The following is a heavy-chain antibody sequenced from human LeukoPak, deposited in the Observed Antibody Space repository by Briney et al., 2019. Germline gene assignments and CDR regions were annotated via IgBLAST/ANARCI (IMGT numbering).Heavy chain of an antibody. V-gene: IGHV1-2*06. D-gene: IGHD3-22*01. J-gene: IGHJ3*02. CDR2: INPNSGGT. CDR1: GYTFTGYY. Sequence: GASVKVSCKASGYTFTGYYMHWVRQAPGQGLEWMGRINPNSGGTNYAQKFQGRVTMTRDTSISTAYMGLSRLRSDDTAVYYCARESTDYYDSSGPEGRYDAFDIWGQGTMVTVSS. CDR3: ARESTDYYDSSGPEGRYDAFDI.